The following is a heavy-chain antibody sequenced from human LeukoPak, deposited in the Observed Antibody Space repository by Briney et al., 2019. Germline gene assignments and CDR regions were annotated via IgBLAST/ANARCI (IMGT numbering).Heavy chain of an antibody. V-gene: IGHV3-30*18. J-gene: IGHJ4*02. CDR1: GFTFSSYA. CDR2: ISYDGSDI. Sequence: PGRSLRLSCAASGFTFSSYAMHWVRQAPGKGLEWVAVISYDGSDIYYADSVKGRFTIFRDNSKNTLYLQLNSLRAEDTAIYYCAKRFTYSSTWYYFEYWGEGTLVTVSS. CDR3: AKRFTYSSTWYYFEY. D-gene: IGHD6-13*01.